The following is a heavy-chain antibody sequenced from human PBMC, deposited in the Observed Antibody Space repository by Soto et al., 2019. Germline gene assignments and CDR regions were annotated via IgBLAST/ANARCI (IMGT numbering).Heavy chain of an antibody. Sequence: EVQLLESGGGLVQPGGSLRLSCAASGFIFNTYAMSWVRQAPGKGLEWVSAISGSGDTTYYADFLKGRFTISRDNSKNTVHLQMNSLRADDTAVYYCAKNNGKDWGQGTLVTVSS. J-gene: IGHJ4*02. V-gene: IGHV3-23*01. CDR1: GFIFNTYA. CDR3: AKNNGKD. D-gene: IGHD1-20*01. CDR2: ISGSGDTT.